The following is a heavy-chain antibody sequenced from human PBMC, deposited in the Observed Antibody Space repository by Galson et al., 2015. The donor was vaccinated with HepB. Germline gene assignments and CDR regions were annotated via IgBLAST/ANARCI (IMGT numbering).Heavy chain of an antibody. CDR3: ARPNMDHEGSYCFDY. Sequence: SVKVSCKASGVTFSNFAISWVRQAPRQGLEWMGSIIPMFGVLHLARKFQGRVTMTADASTNTAYMELSSLRSEDTAVYFCARPNMDHEGSYCFDYWGQGTPVTVSS. V-gene: IGHV1-69*13. D-gene: IGHD3-10*01. CDR1: GVTFSNFA. CDR2: IIPMFGVL. J-gene: IGHJ4*02.